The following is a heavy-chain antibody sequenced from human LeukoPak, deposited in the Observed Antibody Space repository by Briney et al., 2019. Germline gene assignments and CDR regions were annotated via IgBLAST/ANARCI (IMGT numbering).Heavy chain of an antibody. CDR3: ASGRQLGY. Sequence: PGGSLSLSCAASGFSFSNYWMSWVRQAPGEGLEWVANIKEDGSEKYYVDSVRGRFTISRDNARNSLYLQMNSLRAEDTAVYYCASGRQLGYWGQGTLDTASS. CDR2: IKEDGSEK. J-gene: IGHJ4*02. V-gene: IGHV3-7*01. CDR1: GFSFSNYW. D-gene: IGHD6-13*01.